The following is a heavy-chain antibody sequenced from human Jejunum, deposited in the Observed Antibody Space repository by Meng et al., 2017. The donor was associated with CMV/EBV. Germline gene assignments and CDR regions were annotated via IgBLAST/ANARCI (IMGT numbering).Heavy chain of an antibody. CDR1: LSSYA. J-gene: IGHJ4*02. Sequence: LSSYAMHRVRQAPGKGLEWVAVISYDGSNKYYVDSVKGRFTISRDNSKNTLYLQMDSLRAEDTAVYYCARDSPRVGGNSLGHFDYWGQGTLVTVSS. CDR2: ISYDGSNK. CDR3: ARDSPRVGGNSLGHFDY. V-gene: IGHV3-30*04. D-gene: IGHD4-23*01.